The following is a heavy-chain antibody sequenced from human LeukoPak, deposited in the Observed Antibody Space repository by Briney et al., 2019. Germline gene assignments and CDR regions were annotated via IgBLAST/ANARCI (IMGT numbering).Heavy chain of an antibody. CDR3: ARDWEYYYYYMDV. Sequence: GGSLRLSCAASGFTFSSYSMNRVRQAPGKGLEWVSYISSSSSTIYYADSVKGRFTISRDNAKNSLYLQMNSLRAEDTAVYYCARDWEYYYYYMDVWGKGTTVTVSS. CDR1: GFTFSSYS. D-gene: IGHD1-26*01. CDR2: ISSSSSTI. V-gene: IGHV3-48*01. J-gene: IGHJ6*03.